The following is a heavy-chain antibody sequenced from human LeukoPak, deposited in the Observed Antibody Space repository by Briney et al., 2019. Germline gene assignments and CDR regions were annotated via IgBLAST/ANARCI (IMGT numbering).Heavy chain of an antibody. D-gene: IGHD1-26*01. Sequence: SVKVSCKASGGTFSSYAISWVRQAPGQGLEWMGGIIPIFGTANYAQEFQGRVTITADESTSTAYMELSSLRSEDTAVYYCASASGSYRPRRPAVLPDLWGRGTLVTVSS. CDR1: GGTFSSYA. J-gene: IGHJ2*01. V-gene: IGHV1-69*13. CDR3: ASASGSYRPRRPAVLPDL. CDR2: IIPIFGTA.